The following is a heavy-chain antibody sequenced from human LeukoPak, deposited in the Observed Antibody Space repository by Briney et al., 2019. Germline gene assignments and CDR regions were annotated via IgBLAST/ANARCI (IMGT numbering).Heavy chain of an antibody. J-gene: IGHJ1*01. Sequence: GGSLRLSCAASGFTFSSYSMNWVRQAPGKGLEWVSSISSSSSYIYYADSMKGRFTISRDNAKNSLYLQMNSLRAEDTAVYYCASGPYCSGGSCYIAEYFQPWGQGALVTVSS. V-gene: IGHV3-21*01. D-gene: IGHD2-15*01. CDR3: ASGPYCSGGSCYIAEYFQP. CDR1: GFTFSSYS. CDR2: ISSSSSYI.